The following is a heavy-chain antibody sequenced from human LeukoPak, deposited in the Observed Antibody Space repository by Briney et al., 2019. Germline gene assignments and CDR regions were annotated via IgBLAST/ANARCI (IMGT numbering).Heavy chain of an antibody. J-gene: IGHJ3*02. CDR3: ARQEAGYSGYDSGAFDI. Sequence: GESLKISCKGSGYSFTSYWIGWVRQMPGKGLECMGIIYPGDSDTRYSPSFQGQVTISADKSISTAYLQWSSLKASDPAMYYCARQEAGYSGYDSGAFDIWGQGTMVTVSS. CDR1: GYSFTSYW. CDR2: IYPGDSDT. D-gene: IGHD5-12*01. V-gene: IGHV5-51*01.